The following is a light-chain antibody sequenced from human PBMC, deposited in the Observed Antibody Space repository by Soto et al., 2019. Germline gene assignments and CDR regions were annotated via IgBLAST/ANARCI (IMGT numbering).Light chain of an antibody. CDR1: SSDVGGHNY. CDR3: SSYRSSSTLYV. J-gene: IGLJ1*01. Sequence: QSVLTQPPSVSGAPGQRVTISCTGTSSDVGGHNYVSWYQQHPGKAPKLMIYEVSNRPSGVSNRFSGSKSGNTASLTISGLQAEDEADYYCSSYRSSSTLYVFGTGTTVTVL. V-gene: IGLV2-14*01. CDR2: EVS.